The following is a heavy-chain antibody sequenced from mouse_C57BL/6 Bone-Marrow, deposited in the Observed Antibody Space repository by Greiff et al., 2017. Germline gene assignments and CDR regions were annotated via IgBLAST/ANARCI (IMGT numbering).Heavy chain of an antibody. J-gene: IGHJ3*01. Sequence: DVKLVESGGGLVQPGGSLSLSCAASGFTFTDYYMSWVRQPPGKALEWLGFIRNKANGYTTEYSASVKGRFTISRDNSQSILYLQMNALRAEDSATYYCASLSYYGSSYGWFAYWGQGTLVTVSA. CDR1: GFTFTDYY. V-gene: IGHV7-3*01. D-gene: IGHD1-1*01. CDR3: ASLSYYGSSYGWFAY. CDR2: IRNKANGYTT.